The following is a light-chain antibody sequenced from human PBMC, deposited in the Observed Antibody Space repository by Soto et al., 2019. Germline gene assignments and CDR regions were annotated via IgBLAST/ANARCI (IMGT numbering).Light chain of an antibody. CDR3: SSYTSSFKLAV. Sequence: QSALTQPASVSGSPGQSLTIFCTGTSSDVGGYNYVSWYQQHPGSAPKLMIYDVSSRPSGVSNRFSGSKSGNTASLTISGLQAEDEADYYCSSYTSSFKLAVFGSGTQLTVL. CDR1: SSDVGGYNY. CDR2: DVS. J-gene: IGLJ7*01. V-gene: IGLV2-14*03.